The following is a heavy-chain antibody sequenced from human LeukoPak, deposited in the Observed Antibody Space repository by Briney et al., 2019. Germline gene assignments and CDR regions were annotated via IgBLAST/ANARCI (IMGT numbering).Heavy chain of an antibody. CDR3: ARDNTVFGDAFDI. D-gene: IGHD3-3*01. Sequence: SSQTLSLACSVSGGSITTDNYYWSWIRQPAGKEPEWIGRFYSTGRTNYNPSLKSRVTISEDTSKNQLSLKVRSVTAADTAVYYCARDNTVFGDAFDIWGQGTVVVVSS. CDR2: FYSTGRT. CDR1: GGSITTDNYY. J-gene: IGHJ3*02. V-gene: IGHV4-61*02.